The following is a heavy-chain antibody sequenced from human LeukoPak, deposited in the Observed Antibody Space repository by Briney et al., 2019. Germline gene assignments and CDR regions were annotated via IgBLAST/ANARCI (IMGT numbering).Heavy chain of an antibody. CDR3: ARDLRYSYGYNWFDP. Sequence: ASVKVSCKASGYTFTSYGISWVRQAPGQGLEWMGWISAYNGNTNYAQKLQGRVTMTTDTSTSTAYMELRSLRSDDTAVYYCARDLRYSYGYNWFDPWGQGTLVTVSS. J-gene: IGHJ5*02. D-gene: IGHD5-18*01. V-gene: IGHV1-18*01. CDR1: GYTFTSYG. CDR2: ISAYNGNT.